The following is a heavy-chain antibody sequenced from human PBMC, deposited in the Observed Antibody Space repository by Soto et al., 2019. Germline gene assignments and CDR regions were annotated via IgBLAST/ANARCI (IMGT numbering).Heavy chain of an antibody. Sequence: GGSLRLSCAASGFTFSSYAMSWVRQAPGKGLEWVSAISGSGGSTYYADSVKGRFTISRENSKNTLYLQMNSLRAEDTAVYYCAKERRVWSSSDDFDYWGQGTLVTVSS. J-gene: IGHJ4*02. CDR1: GFTFSSYA. CDR3: AKERRVWSSSDDFDY. CDR2: ISGSGGST. D-gene: IGHD6-6*01. V-gene: IGHV3-23*01.